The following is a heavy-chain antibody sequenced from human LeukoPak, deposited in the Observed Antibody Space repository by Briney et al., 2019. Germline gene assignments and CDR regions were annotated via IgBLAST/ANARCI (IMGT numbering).Heavy chain of an antibody. CDR3: ARGGRRRGFGEPLNWFDP. D-gene: IGHD3-10*01. J-gene: IGHJ5*02. CDR2: INHSGST. Sequence: SETLSLTCAVYGGPFSGYYWSWIRQPPGKGLEWIGEINHSGSTNYNPSLKSRVTISVDTSKNQFSLKLSSVTAADTAVYYCARGGRRRGFGEPLNWFDPWGQGTLVTVSS. V-gene: IGHV4-34*01. CDR1: GGPFSGYY.